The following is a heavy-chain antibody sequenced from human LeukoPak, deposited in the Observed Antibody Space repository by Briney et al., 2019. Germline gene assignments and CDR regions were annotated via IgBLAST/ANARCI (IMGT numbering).Heavy chain of an antibody. D-gene: IGHD3-10*01. CDR1: GGSFSGYY. Sequence: SETLSLTCAVYGGSFSGYYWSWIRQPPGKGLEWIGEINHSGSTNYNPSLKSRVTISVDTSKNQFSLKLSSVTAADTAVYYCAGGRYGSGGYYFDYWGQGTLVTVSS. CDR3: AGGRYGSGGYYFDY. V-gene: IGHV4-34*01. J-gene: IGHJ4*02. CDR2: INHSGST.